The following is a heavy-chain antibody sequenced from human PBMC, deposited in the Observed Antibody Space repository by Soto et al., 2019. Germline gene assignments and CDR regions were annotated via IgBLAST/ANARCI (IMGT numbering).Heavy chain of an antibody. CDR2: ISYDGTNK. CDR3: ARVGTDEYDFWGRGMDV. V-gene: IGHV3-30-3*01. CDR1: GFTLSRYA. J-gene: IGHJ6*02. Sequence: QVQLVESGGGVVQPGRSLRLSCVASGFTLSRYAMHCVRQAPGKGLEWVAVISYDGTNKYYAGFTKSRFSFSSDNSKNTLYLQMNSLKPEDTAAYFCARVGTDEYDFWGRGMDVWGQGPTVTVSS. D-gene: IGHD3-3*01.